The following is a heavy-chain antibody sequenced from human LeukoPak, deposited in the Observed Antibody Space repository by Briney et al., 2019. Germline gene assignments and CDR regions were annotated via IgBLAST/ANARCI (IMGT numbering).Heavy chain of an antibody. CDR1: GASVSSGSDY. D-gene: IGHD3-22*01. CDR3: AREGWYYYDSSGENAFDI. Sequence: PSETLSLTCTVSGASVSSGSDYWSWIRQPPGKGLEWIGYIFYTGSTNYNPSVESRVTISVDTSKNQFSLKLSSVTAADTAVYYCAREGWYYYDSSGENAFDIWGQGTMVTVSS. J-gene: IGHJ3*02. V-gene: IGHV4-61*01. CDR2: IFYTGST.